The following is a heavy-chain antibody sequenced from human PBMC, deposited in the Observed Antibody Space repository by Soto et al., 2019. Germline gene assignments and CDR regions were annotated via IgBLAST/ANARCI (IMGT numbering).Heavy chain of an antibody. CDR3: AEGGVVVTAGSGTYYYGMDV. CDR2: IIPIFGTA. Sequence: SVKVSCKASGGTFSSYSISWVRQAPGQGLEWMGGIIPIFGTANYAQKFQGRVTITADESTSTAYMELSSLRSEDTAVYYCAEGGVVVTAGSGTYYYGMDVWGQGTTVTVSS. J-gene: IGHJ6*02. D-gene: IGHD2-21*02. V-gene: IGHV1-69*13. CDR1: GGTFSSYS.